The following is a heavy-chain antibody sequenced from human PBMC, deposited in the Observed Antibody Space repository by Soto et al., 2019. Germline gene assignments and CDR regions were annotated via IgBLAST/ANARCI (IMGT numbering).Heavy chain of an antibody. J-gene: IGHJ4*02. CDR2: IIPILGIS. Sequence: QVQLVQSGAEVKKPGSSVKVSCKASGGTFSSSTISWVRQAPGQGLEWIGRIIPILGISNYAQKFQGRVTITADKSTSTAYMELSSLRSEDTSVYYCASPPYDSSGYDYWGQGTLVTVSS. V-gene: IGHV1-69*02. D-gene: IGHD3-22*01. CDR1: GGTFSSST. CDR3: ASPPYDSSGYDY.